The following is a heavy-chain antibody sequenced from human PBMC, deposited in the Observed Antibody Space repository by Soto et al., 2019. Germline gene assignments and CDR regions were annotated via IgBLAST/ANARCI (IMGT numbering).Heavy chain of an antibody. Sequence: GGSLRLSCAASGFTFSSYGTHWVRQAPGKGLEWVAVISYDGSNKYYADSVKGRFTISRDNSKNTLYLQMNSLRAEDTAVYYCAKEMSDFWSGSYYHYYYGMDVWGQGTTVTVSS. CDR3: AKEMSDFWSGSYYHYYYGMDV. J-gene: IGHJ6*02. V-gene: IGHV3-30*18. CDR1: GFTFSSYG. CDR2: ISYDGSNK. D-gene: IGHD3-3*01.